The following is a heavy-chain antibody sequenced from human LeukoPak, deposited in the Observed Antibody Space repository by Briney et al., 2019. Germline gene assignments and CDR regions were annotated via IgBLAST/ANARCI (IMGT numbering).Heavy chain of an antibody. D-gene: IGHD6-13*01. J-gene: IGHJ4*02. CDR3: ARWYSSSWSPGLTPGNYFDY. V-gene: IGHV4-30-2*02. CDR1: GVSISSGGYY. CDR2: IYHSGST. Sequence: SQTLSLTCTVSGVSISSGGYYWSWIRQPPGKGLEWIGYIYHSGSTYYNPSLKSRVTISVDRSKNQFSLKLSSVTAADTAVYYCARWYSSSWSPGLTPGNYFDYWGQGTLVTVSS.